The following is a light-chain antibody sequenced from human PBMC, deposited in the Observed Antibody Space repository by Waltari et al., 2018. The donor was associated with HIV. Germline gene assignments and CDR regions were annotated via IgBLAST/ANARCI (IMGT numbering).Light chain of an antibody. Sequence: QSVLTQPPSVSGAPGQRVTIPCPGSSPNIGAHYDVHWYQQLPGTAPKLLIYGNNNRPSGVPDRFSGSKSGTSASLAITGLQAEDEADYYCQSYDSSLSGSGVFGGGTKLTVL. J-gene: IGLJ3*02. V-gene: IGLV1-40*01. CDR3: QSYDSSLSGSGV. CDR2: GNN. CDR1: SPNIGAHYD.